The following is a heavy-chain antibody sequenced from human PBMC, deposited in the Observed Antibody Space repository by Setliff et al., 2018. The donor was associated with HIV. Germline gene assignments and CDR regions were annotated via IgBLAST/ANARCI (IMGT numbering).Heavy chain of an antibody. Sequence: SETLSLTCAVYGGSFPAYYWNWVRQPPGKGLEWIGEINYSGDTTYNPSLKSRVNMFIDTSKKQFSLKVASVTAADTAVYYCVRQHGDYAFGSWGQGTLVTVS. CDR3: VRQHGDYAFGS. CDR1: GGSFPAYY. D-gene: IGHD4-17*01. J-gene: IGHJ5*01. V-gene: IGHV4-34*01. CDR2: INYSGDT.